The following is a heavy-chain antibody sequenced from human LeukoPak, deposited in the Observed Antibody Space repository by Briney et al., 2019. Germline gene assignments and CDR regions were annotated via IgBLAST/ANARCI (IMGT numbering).Heavy chain of an antibody. CDR1: GGSVSSSRYY. CDR3: ARDRRDIVVVPAANGGYYYYYMDV. Sequence: RPSETLSLTCPVSGGSVSSSRYYWGWIRQPPGKGLEWIGSIYYTGSTYYKPSLKSRVTISVDASKNQFSLKLSSVTAADTAVYYCARDRRDIVVVPAANGGYYYYYMDVWGKGTTVTVSS. CDR2: IYYTGST. J-gene: IGHJ6*03. D-gene: IGHD2-2*01. V-gene: IGHV4-39*07.